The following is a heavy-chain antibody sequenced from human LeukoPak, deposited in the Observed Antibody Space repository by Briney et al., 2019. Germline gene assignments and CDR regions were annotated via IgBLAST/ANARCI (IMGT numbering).Heavy chain of an antibody. Sequence: PSETLSLTCTVSGGSISSSSYYWGWIRQPPGKGLEWIGSIYYSGSTYYNPSLKSRVTISVDTSKNQFSLKLSSVTAADTAVYYCARGRPLGPMIDAFDIWGQGTMVTVSS. D-gene: IGHD3-16*01. CDR1: GGSISSSSYY. J-gene: IGHJ3*02. V-gene: IGHV4-39*07. CDR3: ARGRPLGPMIDAFDI. CDR2: IYYSGST.